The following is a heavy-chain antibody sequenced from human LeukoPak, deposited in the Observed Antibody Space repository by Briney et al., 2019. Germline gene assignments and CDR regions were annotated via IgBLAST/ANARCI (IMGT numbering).Heavy chain of an antibody. CDR3: AKDRYSSGWYHYFDY. D-gene: IGHD6-19*01. V-gene: IGHV3-7*03. Sequence: GGSLRLSCAASGFTFSSYWMSWVRQAPGKGLEWVANIKQDGSEKYYADSVKGRFTISRDNSKNTLYLQMNSLRAEDTAVYYCAKDRYSSGWYHYFDYWGQGTLVTVSS. J-gene: IGHJ4*02. CDR2: IKQDGSEK. CDR1: GFTFSSYW.